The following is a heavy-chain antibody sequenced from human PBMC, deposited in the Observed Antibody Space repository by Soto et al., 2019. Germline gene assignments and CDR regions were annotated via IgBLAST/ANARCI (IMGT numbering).Heavy chain of an antibody. Sequence: SETLSLTCTVSGGSISSSSYYWGWIRQPPGKGLEWIGSIYYSGSTYYNPSLKSRVTISVDTSKNQFSLKLSSVTAADTAVYYCARRTIAVEVRDAFDIWGQGTMVTVSS. CDR2: IYYSGST. D-gene: IGHD6-19*01. J-gene: IGHJ3*02. CDR1: GGSISSSSYY. CDR3: ARRTIAVEVRDAFDI. V-gene: IGHV4-39*01.